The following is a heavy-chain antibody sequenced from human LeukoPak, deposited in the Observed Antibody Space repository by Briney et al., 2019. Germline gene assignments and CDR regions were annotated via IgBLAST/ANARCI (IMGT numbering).Heavy chain of an antibody. CDR1: GFTFSSFA. D-gene: IGHD4-17*01. CDR2: ISYDGGDK. V-gene: IGHV3-30*04. Sequence: GRSLRLSCAASGFTFSSFAMHWARQAPGKGLEWVAVISYDGGDKYYADSVRGRFTISRDSSNNTLYLQMNSLRPEDTAVYYCARDQGDYGDEGYFDYWGQGTLVTVSS. J-gene: IGHJ4*02. CDR3: ARDQGDYGDEGYFDY.